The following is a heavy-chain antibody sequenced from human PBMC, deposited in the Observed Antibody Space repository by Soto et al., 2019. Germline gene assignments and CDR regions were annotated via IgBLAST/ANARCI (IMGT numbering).Heavy chain of an antibody. CDR3: AGGTVDRGSYGCITVTDY. J-gene: IGHJ4*02. V-gene: IGHV4-59*11. D-gene: IGHD5-18*01. Sequence: GSIRYHCGRLIIQTPGNGLERNGYIYYSGSTNYNPSLKSRVTISVDTSKNQFSLKLSSVTDADTAVYYCAGGTVDRGSYGCITVTDYWGQGTPVIV. CDR2: IYYSGST. CDR1: GSIRYHC.